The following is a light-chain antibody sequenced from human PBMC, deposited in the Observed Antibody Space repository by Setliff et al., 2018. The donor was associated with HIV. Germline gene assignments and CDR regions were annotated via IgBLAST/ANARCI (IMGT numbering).Light chain of an antibody. V-gene: IGLV1-44*01. CDR2: RNN. CDR3: AAWDDSLNGVV. Sequence: QSALTQPPSASGTPGQRVIIPCSGRRSNIGDNLVNWYQQLPGTAPKLLIQRNNQRPSGVSDRFSGSKAGTSAYLAISGLQFEDEADYYCAAWDDSLNGVVFGGGTQLTVL. CDR1: RSNIGDNL. J-gene: IGLJ2*01.